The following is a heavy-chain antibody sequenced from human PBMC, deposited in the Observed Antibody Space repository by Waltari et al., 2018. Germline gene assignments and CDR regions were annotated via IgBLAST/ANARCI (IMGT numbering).Heavy chain of an antibody. CDR2: IRGGGGST. J-gene: IGHJ5*02. D-gene: IGHD2-2*01. V-gene: IGHV3-23*04. CDR1: GFTFSSYA. CDR3: AKDLTVVVPAAIEGWFDP. Sequence: EVQLVESGGGLVQPGGSLRLSCAASGFTFSSYAMSWVRQAPGKGLEWVSAIRGGGGSTYYADSVKGRFTISRDNSKNTLYLQMNSLRAEDTAVYYCAKDLTVVVPAAIEGWFDPWGQGTLVTVSS.